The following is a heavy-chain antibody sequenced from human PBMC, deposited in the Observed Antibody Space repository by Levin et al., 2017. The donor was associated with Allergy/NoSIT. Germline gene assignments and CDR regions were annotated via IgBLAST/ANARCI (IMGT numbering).Heavy chain of an antibody. CDR3: ARDPDSSGWYY. Sequence: SCAASGFTFSSYAMHWVRQAPGKGLEWVAVISYDGSNKYYADSVKGRFTISRDNSKNTLYLQMNSLRAEDTAVYYCARDPDSSGWYYWGQGTLVTVSS. J-gene: IGHJ4*02. D-gene: IGHD6-19*01. CDR1: GFTFSSYA. V-gene: IGHV3-30-3*01. CDR2: ISYDGSNK.